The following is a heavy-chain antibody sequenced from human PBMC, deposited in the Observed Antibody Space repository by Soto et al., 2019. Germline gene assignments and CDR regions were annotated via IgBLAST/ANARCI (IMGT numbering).Heavy chain of an antibody. V-gene: IGHV5-51*01. CDR3: ARRTYYYDSSGYYYWWFDP. CDR1: GYSFTSYW. Sequence: EVQLVQSGAEVKKPGESLKISCKGSGYSFTSYWIGWVRQMPGKGLEWMGIIYPGDSDTRYSPSFQGQVTISADKSISTAYLQWSSLKASDTAMYYCARRTYYYDSSGYYYWWFDPWGQGNLVTVSS. D-gene: IGHD3-22*01. CDR2: IYPGDSDT. J-gene: IGHJ5*02.